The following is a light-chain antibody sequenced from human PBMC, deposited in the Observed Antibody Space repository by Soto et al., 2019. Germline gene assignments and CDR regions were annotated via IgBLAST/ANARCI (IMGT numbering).Light chain of an antibody. V-gene: IGLV2-14*03. Sequence: QSGLTQPASVSGSPGQSITISCTGTSSDIGGYNYVSWYQQHPGKAPQLVIYDVSHRPSGISNRFSGSKSANTASLTVSGLQAEDEADYYCSSYTSASAFVLFGGGTKVTVL. J-gene: IGLJ2*01. CDR2: DVS. CDR1: SSDIGGYNY. CDR3: SSYTSASAFVL.